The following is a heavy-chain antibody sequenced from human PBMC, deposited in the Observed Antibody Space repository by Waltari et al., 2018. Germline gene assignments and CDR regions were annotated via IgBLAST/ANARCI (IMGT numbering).Heavy chain of an antibody. J-gene: IGHJ3*02. CDR3: ARAQANYDFWSGYHDAFDI. CDR1: GFTFSSYA. V-gene: IGHV3-30*01. Sequence: QVQLVESGGGVVQPGRSLRLSCAASGFTFSSYAMHWVRQAHGQGLEWVSVISYDGSNKYYADSVKGRFTISRDNSKNTLYLQMNSLRAEDTAVYYCARAQANYDFWSGYHDAFDIWGQGTMVTVSS. CDR2: ISYDGSNK. D-gene: IGHD3-3*01.